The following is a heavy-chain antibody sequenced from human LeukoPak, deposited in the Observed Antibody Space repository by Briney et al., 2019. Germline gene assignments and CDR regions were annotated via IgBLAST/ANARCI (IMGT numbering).Heavy chain of an antibody. CDR2: INPNSGGT. CDR1: GYTFTGYY. V-gene: IGHV1-2*02. D-gene: IGHD2-2*01. CDR3: ARIDQLLLLYYFDY. J-gene: IGHJ4*02. Sequence: GASVKVSCKASGYTFTGYYMHWVRQAPGQGLEWMGWINPNSGGTNYAQKFQGRVTMTRDTSISTAYMELSRLRSDDTAVYYCARIDQLLLLYYFDYWGQGTLVTVSS.